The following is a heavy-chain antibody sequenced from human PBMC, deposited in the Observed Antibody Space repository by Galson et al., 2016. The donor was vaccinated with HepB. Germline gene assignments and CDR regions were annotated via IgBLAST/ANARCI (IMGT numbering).Heavy chain of an antibody. CDR1: GGSISTYY. Sequence: ETLSLTCTVSGGSISTYYWSWIRQPAGKGLEWIGRIYSSGTTNYNPSLKSRVTMSVEMSKNQFSLKLSAVTAADTAIYYCARTRKYYDFWSSDWENVAFDIWGQGTMVTVSS. CDR2: IYSSGTT. V-gene: IGHV4-4*07. J-gene: IGHJ3*02. CDR3: ARTRKYYDFWSSDWENVAFDI. D-gene: IGHD3-3*01.